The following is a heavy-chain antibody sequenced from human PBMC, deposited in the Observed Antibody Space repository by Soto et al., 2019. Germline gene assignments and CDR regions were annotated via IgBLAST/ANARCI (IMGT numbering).Heavy chain of an antibody. V-gene: IGHV3-11*01. CDR3: TRDPRMTDF. CDR1: GFSLRDYY. CDR2: ISPGGDII. J-gene: IGHJ4*02. Sequence: GGPLRLSCAASGFSLRDYYMTGIRQAPGKGLELLSYISPGGDIIKYADPVKGRFIISRDNAKNSLYLHMNSLRAEDTAVYYCTRDPRMTDFWGQGTLVTVSS.